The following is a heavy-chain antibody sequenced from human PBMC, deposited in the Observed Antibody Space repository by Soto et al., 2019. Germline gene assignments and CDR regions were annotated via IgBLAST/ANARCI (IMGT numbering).Heavy chain of an antibody. V-gene: IGHV1-18*01. CDR3: ARRIEYSSSSIVDY. CDR2: ISAYNGNT. CDR1: GYTFTSYG. J-gene: IGHJ4*02. Sequence: ASVNVSCKASGYTFTSYGISWVRQAPGQGLEWMGWISAYNGNTNYAQKLQGRVTMTTDTSTSTAYMEQRSLRSDDTAVYYCARRIEYSSSSIVDYWGQGTLVTVSS. D-gene: IGHD6-6*01.